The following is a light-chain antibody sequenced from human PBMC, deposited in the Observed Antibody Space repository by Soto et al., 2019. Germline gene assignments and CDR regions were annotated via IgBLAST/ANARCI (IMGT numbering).Light chain of an antibody. J-gene: IGKJ1*01. CDR2: GAS. CDR3: QQYKNWPT. Sequence: EIVMTQSPATLSVSPGERATLSCRASQSLSSNLAWYQQNPGQAPRLLIYGASTRVTGIPARFSGSGSGTEFTLTISSLQSEDFAVYYCQQYKNWPTFGQGTKVEI. V-gene: IGKV3-15*01. CDR1: QSLSSN.